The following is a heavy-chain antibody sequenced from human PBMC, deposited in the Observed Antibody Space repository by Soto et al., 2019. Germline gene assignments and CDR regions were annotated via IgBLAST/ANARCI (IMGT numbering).Heavy chain of an antibody. CDR1: GYTFLNYG. J-gene: IGHJ4*02. Sequence: QVLMVQSGAEVKKPGASVKVSCKASGYTFLNYGITWVRQAPGQGLEWMGWISPYDGKTNFARKFQGRVTMSTDTSTATAYMELRSLKSADTAIYYCVRDRGRFLIYGVIATPSDYWGQGTLVTVSS. D-gene: IGHD3-3*01. CDR2: ISPYDGKT. CDR3: VRDRGRFLIYGVIATPSDY. V-gene: IGHV1-18*04.